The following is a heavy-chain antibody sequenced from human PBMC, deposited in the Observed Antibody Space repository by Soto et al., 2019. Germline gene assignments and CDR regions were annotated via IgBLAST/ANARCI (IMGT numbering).Heavy chain of an antibody. Sequence: GGSLRLSCAASGFTFSNYAMSWVRQAPGKGLEWVSTISGNGGSTYYADSVKGRFTISRDNSKNMLFLQINSLRDDDPAVYYCAKRPASIITFDYWGQGTPVTVSS. CDR2: ISGNGGST. D-gene: IGHD2-2*01. CDR1: GFTFSNYA. J-gene: IGHJ4*02. V-gene: IGHV3-23*01. CDR3: AKRPASIITFDY.